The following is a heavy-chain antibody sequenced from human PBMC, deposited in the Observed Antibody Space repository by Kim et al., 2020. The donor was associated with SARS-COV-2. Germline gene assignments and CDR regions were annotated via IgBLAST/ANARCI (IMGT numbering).Heavy chain of an antibody. D-gene: IGHD5-18*01. J-gene: IGHJ6*03. Sequence: ASVKVSCKASGYTFTSYDINWVRQATGQGLEWMGWMNPNSGNTGYAQKFQGRVTMTRNTSISTAYMELSSLRSEDTAVYYCASGYSYGSGYYYYMDVWGKGTTVTVSS. CDR1: GYTFTSYD. CDR2: MNPNSGNT. CDR3: ASGYSYGSGYYYYMDV. V-gene: IGHV1-8*01.